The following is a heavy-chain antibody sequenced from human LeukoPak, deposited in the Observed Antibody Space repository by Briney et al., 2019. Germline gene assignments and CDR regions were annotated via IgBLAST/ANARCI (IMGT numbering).Heavy chain of an antibody. V-gene: IGHV3-48*03. D-gene: IGHD6-13*01. CDR1: GFTFSSYE. CDR2: ISSSGSTI. CDR3: ASIAAADPFDY. J-gene: IGHJ4*02. Sequence: PGGSLRLSCAASGFTFSSYEMNWVRRAPGKGLEWVSYISSSGSTINYADSVKGRFTISRENAKNSLYLQMNSLRAEDTAVYYCASIAAADPFDYWGQGTLVTVSS.